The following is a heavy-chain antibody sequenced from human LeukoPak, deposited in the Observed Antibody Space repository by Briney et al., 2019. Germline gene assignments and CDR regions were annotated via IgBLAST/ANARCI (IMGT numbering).Heavy chain of an antibody. CDR3: ARRGYDFWSGYYGNWFDP. V-gene: IGHV3-21*01. J-gene: IGHJ5*02. CDR1: GFTFSNYY. D-gene: IGHD3-3*01. Sequence: PGGSLRLSCTTSGFTFSNYYMNWVRQAPGKGLEFVSSISSSSTYIYYADSVKGRFTISRDDAKNSLYLQMNSLRAEDTALYYCARRGYDFWSGYYGNWFDPWGQGTLVTVSS. CDR2: ISSSSTYI.